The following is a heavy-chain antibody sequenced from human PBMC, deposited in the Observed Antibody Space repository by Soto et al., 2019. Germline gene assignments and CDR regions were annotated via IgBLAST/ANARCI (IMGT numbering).Heavy chain of an antibody. V-gene: IGHV1-69*02. Sequence: GASVKVSCKASGGTFGSYTISWVRQAPGQGLEWMGRIIPILGIANYAQKFQGRVTITADKSTSTAYMELSSLRSEDTAVYYCARGFRSSGSQTRGPWSRIDPWGQGTLVTVSS. D-gene: IGHD3-22*01. J-gene: IGHJ5*02. CDR2: IIPILGIA. CDR1: GGTFGSYT. CDR3: ARGFRSSGSQTRGPWSRIDP.